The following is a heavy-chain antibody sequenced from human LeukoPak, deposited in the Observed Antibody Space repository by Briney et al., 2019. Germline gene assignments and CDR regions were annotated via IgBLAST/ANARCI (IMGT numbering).Heavy chain of an antibody. V-gene: IGHV1-69*04. CDR3: ARDLEAVVVVPAAYTPFDP. D-gene: IGHD2-2*01. J-gene: IGHJ5*02. CDR1: GGTFSTYT. CDR2: IIPILGIA. Sequence: SLKISCKTSGGTFSTYTISWVRHAPGQRLEWMGRIIPILGIANYAQKFQGRVTITADKSTSTAYMELSSLRYEDTAVYYCARDLEAVVVVPAAYTPFDPWGQGTLVTVSS.